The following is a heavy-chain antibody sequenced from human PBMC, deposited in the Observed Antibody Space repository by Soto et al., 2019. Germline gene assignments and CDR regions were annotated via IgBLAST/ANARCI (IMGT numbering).Heavy chain of an antibody. Sequence: GGSLRLSCAASGFTFNSYAMTWVRQAPGKGLEWVSAISDSGGSTYYADSVKGRFTISRDNSKNTLYLQMNSLRADDTAVYYCATSRAATVTSLDYWGQETLVTVSS. V-gene: IGHV3-23*01. D-gene: IGHD4-4*01. CDR3: ATSRAATVTSLDY. CDR2: ISDSGGST. J-gene: IGHJ4*02. CDR1: GFTFNSYA.